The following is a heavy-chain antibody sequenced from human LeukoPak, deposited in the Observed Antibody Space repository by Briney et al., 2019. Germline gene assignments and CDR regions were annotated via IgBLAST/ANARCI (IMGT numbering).Heavy chain of an antibody. CDR2: ISGSGGST. J-gene: IGHJ4*02. V-gene: IGHV3-23*01. CDR3: ATHRHSSSWYAEPDLVN. CDR1: GFTFNSYA. D-gene: IGHD6-13*01. Sequence: PGGSLRLSCAASGFTFNSYAMSWVRQAPGKGLEWVSAISGSGGSTYYADSVKGRFTISRDNSKNTLYLQMNSLRAEDTAVYYCATHRHSSSWYAEPDLVNWGQGTLVTVSA.